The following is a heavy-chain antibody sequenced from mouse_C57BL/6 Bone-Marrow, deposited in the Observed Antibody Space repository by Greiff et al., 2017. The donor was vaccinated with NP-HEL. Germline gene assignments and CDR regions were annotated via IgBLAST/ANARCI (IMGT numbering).Heavy chain of an antibody. J-gene: IGHJ2*01. V-gene: IGHV1-63*01. CDR2: IYPGGGYT. CDR3: ARGGLSGALDY. Sequence: QVQLQQSGAELVRPGTSVKMSCKASGYTFTNYWIGWAKQRPGHGLEWIGDIYPGGGYTNYNEKFKGKATLTADKSSSTAYMQFRSLTSENSAIYYCARGGLSGALDYWGQGTTLTVSS. CDR1: GYTFTNYW. D-gene: IGHD2-4*01.